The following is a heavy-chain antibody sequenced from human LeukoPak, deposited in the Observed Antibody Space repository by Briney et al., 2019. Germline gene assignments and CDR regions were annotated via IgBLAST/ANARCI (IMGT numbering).Heavy chain of an antibody. J-gene: IGHJ4*02. V-gene: IGHV3-21*01. CDR1: GFTFSSYS. D-gene: IGHD3-10*01. CDR2: ISSSSSYI. Sequence: PGGSLRLSCAASGFTFSSYSMNWVRQAPGKGLEWVSSISSSSSYIYYADSVKGRFTISRDNAKNSLYLQMNSLRAEDTAVYYCARASYGSGSYDLHYFDYWGQGTLVTVSS. CDR3: ARASYGSGSYDLHYFDY.